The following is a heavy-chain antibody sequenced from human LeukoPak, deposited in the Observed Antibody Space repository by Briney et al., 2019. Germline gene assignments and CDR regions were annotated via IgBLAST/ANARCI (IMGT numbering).Heavy chain of an antibody. Sequence: GRSLRLSCAASGFTFDDYAMPWVRQAPGKGLEWASGISWNSGSIGYADSVKGRLTISRDNAKNSLYLQMNSLRAEDTALYYCAKGANIYYDSSENWFDPWGQGTLVTVSS. D-gene: IGHD3-22*01. CDR1: GFTFDDYA. J-gene: IGHJ5*02. V-gene: IGHV3-9*01. CDR2: ISWNSGSI. CDR3: AKGANIYYDSSENWFDP.